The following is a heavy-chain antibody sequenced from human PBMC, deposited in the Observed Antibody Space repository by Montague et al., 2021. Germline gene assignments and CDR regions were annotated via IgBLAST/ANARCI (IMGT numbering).Heavy chain of an antibody. D-gene: IGHD3-22*01. V-gene: IGHV3-30-3*01. CDR2: ISHDGSNK. CDR3: ARWRGYYDSSGYAA. J-gene: IGHJ5*02. CDR1: GFTFSTFP. Sequence: SLRLSCAASGFTFSTFPMHWVRQAPGKGLEWVALISHDGSNKYYADSVRGRFTASRDNSKNTLYLQTSSLRADDTAVYYCARWRGYYDSSGYAAWGRGTLVTVSS.